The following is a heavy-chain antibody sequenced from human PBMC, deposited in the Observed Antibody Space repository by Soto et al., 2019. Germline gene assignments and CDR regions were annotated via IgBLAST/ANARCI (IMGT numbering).Heavy chain of an antibody. V-gene: IGHV3-33*01. CDR2: IWYDGSNK. J-gene: IGHJ6*02. CDR1: GFTFSSYG. CDR3: ARDLVSRTVTHDPYYYYYGMDV. Sequence: QVQLVESGGGVVQPGRSRRLSCAASGFTFSSYGMHWVRQAPGKGLEWVAVIWYDGSNKYYADSVKGRFTISRDNSKNTLYLQMNSLRAEDTAVYYCARDLVSRTVTHDPYYYYYGMDVWGQGTTVTVSS. D-gene: IGHD4-4*01.